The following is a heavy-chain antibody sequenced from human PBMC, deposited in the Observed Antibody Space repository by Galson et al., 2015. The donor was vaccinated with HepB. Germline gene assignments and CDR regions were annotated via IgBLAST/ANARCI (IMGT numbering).Heavy chain of an antibody. D-gene: IGHD6-6*01. CDR1: GFTFSSYS. CDR2: ISSSSSYI. V-gene: IGHV3-21*01. J-gene: IGHJ4*02. CDR3: ASPSPEYSSSSPSPSFDY. Sequence: SLRLSCAASGFTFSSYSMNWARQAPGKGLEWVSSISSSSSYIYYADSVKGRFTISRDNAKNSLYLQMNSLRAEDTAVYYCASPSPEYSSSSPSPSFDYWGQGTLVTVSS.